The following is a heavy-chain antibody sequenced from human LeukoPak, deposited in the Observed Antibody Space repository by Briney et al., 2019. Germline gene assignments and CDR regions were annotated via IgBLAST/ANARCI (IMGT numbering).Heavy chain of an antibody. CDR2: ISSSSSYI. Sequence: PGGSLRLSCAASGFTFSSYSMNWVRQAPGKGLEWVSSISSSSSYIYYADSVKGRFTISRDNAKSSLYLQMNSLRAEDTAVYYCARDGCIRRQQPYYYMGVWGKGTTVTVSS. V-gene: IGHV3-21*01. CDR1: GFTFSSYS. CDR3: ARDGCIRRQQPYYYMGV. D-gene: IGHD6-13*01. J-gene: IGHJ6*03.